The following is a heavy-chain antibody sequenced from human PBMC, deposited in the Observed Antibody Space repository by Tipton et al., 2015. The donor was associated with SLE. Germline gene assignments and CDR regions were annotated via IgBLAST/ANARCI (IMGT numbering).Heavy chain of an antibody. V-gene: IGHV3-30*18. CDR1: GFTFSSYG. CDR2: ISYDGSNK. CDR3: AKEGPQSSSRDFQR. Sequence: SLRLSCAASGFTFSSYGMHWVRQAPGKGLEWVAVISYDGSNKYYADSVKGRFTISRDNSKNTLYLQMNSLRAEDPAVYYCAKEGPQSSSRDFQRWGQGTLGTVTA. D-gene: IGHD6-13*01. J-gene: IGHJ1*01.